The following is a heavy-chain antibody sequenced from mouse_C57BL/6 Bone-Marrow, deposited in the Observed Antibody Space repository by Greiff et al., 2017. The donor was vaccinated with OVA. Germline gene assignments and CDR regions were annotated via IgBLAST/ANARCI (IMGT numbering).Heavy chain of an antibody. CDR3: AREGIYDGSHWYFDV. V-gene: IGHV5-4*01. CDR1: GFTFSSYA. CDR2: ISDGGSYT. Sequence: DVHLVESGGGLVKPGGSLKLSCAASGFTFSSYAMSWVRQTPEKRLEWVATISDGGSYTYYPDNVKGRFTISRDNAKNILYLQMSHLKSEDTAMYYCAREGIYDGSHWYFDVWGTGTTVTVSS. J-gene: IGHJ1*03. D-gene: IGHD1-1*01.